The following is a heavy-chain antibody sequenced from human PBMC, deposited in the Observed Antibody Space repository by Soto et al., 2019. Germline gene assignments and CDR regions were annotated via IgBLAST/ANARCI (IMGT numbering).Heavy chain of an antibody. CDR2: INPSGGST. CDR3: ARVVVPTTATTSNWFDP. V-gene: IGHV1-46*01. J-gene: IGHJ5*02. CDR1: GYTFTTYY. D-gene: IGHD4-17*01. Sequence: ASVKVSCKASGYTFTTYYMHWVRQAPGQGLEWMGIINPSGGSTNYAQRFQGRVTMTSDTSTSTVYMELSSLRADDTAVYYCARVVVPTTATTSNWFDPWGQGTLVTVSS.